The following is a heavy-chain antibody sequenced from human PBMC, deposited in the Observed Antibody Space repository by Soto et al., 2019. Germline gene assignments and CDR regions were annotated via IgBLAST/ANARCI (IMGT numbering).Heavy chain of an antibody. J-gene: IGHJ4*02. CDR3: ARDKMTGLFEY. D-gene: IGHD3-9*01. V-gene: IGHV4-34*01. CDR1: GGSFSGYY. Sequence: QVQLQQWGAGLLKPSETLSLTCAVYGGSFSGYYWTWIRQPPGTGLEWMGEINHSGSTNYNPSRKSRVTISVDTSKNHFSLKLTSVTAADTAVYYCARDKMTGLFEYWGQGTLVTVSS. CDR2: INHSGST.